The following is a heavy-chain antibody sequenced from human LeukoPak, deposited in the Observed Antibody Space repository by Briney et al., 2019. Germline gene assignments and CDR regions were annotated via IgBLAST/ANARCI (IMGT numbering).Heavy chain of an antibody. CDR1: GGTFSSYA. CDR3: ARVRNPCYYDSSGSLTDAFDI. D-gene: IGHD3-22*01. CDR2: IILILGIA. J-gene: IGHJ3*02. V-gene: IGHV1-69*04. Sequence: ASVKVSCKASGGTFSSYAISWVRQAPGQGLEWMGRIILILGIANYAQKFQGRVTITADKSTSTAYMELSSLRSDDTAVYYCARVRNPCYYDSSGSLTDAFDIWGQGTMVTVSS.